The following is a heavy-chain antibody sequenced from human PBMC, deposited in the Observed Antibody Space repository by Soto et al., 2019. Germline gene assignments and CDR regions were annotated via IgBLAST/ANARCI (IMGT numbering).Heavy chain of an antibody. CDR3: ARVYYGSGSYYHDAFDI. CDR2: IYSGGST. Sequence: ESGGGLVQPGGSLRLSCAASGFTVSSNYMSWVRQAPGKGLEWVSVIYSGGSTYYADSVKGRFTISRHNSKNTLYLQMNSLRAEDTAVYYCARVYYGSGSYYHDAFDIWGQGTMVTVSS. D-gene: IGHD3-10*01. CDR1: GFTVSSNY. J-gene: IGHJ3*02. V-gene: IGHV3-53*04.